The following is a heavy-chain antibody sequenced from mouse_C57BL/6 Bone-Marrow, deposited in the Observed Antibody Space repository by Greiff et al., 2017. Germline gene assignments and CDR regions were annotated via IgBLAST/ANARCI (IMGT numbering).Heavy chain of an antibody. CDR3: AGGDYDRGSLYAMDY. V-gene: IGHV1-82*01. J-gene: IGHJ4*01. Sequence: VQLQESGPELVKPGASVKISCKASGYAFSSSWMNWVKQRPGKGLEWIGRIYPGDGDTNYNGKFKGKATLTADKSSSTAYMQLSSLTSEDSAVYFWAGGDYDRGSLYAMDYWGQGTSVTVSS. D-gene: IGHD2-4*01. CDR1: GYAFSSSW. CDR2: IYPGDGDT.